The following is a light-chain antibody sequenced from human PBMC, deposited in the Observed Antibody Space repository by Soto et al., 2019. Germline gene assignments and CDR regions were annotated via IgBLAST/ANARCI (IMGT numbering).Light chain of an antibody. V-gene: IGKV1-6*01. CDR1: QGIRND. J-gene: IGKJ1*01. CDR3: LQDYNYPWP. CDR2: AAS. Sequence: AIQMTQSPSSLSASVGDRVTITCRASQGIRNDLGWYQQKPGKAPKLLIYAASSLQSGAPSRFSGSGSGTDFPPPISSLRPEDFATYYFLQDYNYPWPCGKGTRVEIK.